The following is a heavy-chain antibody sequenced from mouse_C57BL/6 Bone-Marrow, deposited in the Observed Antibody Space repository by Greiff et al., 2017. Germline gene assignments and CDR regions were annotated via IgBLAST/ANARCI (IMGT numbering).Heavy chain of an antibody. CDR1: GYTFTSYW. Sequence: QVQLQQPGAELVKPGASVKLSCKASGYTFTSYWMQWVKQRPGQGLEWIGEIDPSDSYTNYNQKFKGKATLTVDTSYSTAYMQLSSLTSEDSADYYCAREGITTVVENFDYWGQGTTLTVSS. D-gene: IGHD1-1*01. CDR2: IDPSDSYT. J-gene: IGHJ2*01. V-gene: IGHV1-50*01. CDR3: AREGITTVVENFDY.